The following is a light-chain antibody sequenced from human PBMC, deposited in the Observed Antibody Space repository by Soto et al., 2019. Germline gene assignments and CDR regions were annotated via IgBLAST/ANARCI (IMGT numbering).Light chain of an antibody. J-gene: IGKJ3*01. V-gene: IGKV3-11*01. CDR3: QHRDRWPPMIT. CDR1: QNVGSY. Sequence: EIVLTQSPATLSFSPGDTATLSCRASQNVGSYLAWYQQKPGQAPRLLIYDIFKRATGIPARFSGSGSGTDFSLTISSLEPEDFAVYYCQHRDRWPPMITFGPGTTVDIK. CDR2: DIF.